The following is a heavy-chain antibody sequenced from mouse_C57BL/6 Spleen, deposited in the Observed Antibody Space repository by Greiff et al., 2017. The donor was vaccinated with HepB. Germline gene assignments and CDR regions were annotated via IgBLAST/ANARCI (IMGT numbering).Heavy chain of an antibody. CDR1: GYTFTSYW. Sequence: VKLQQPGAELVKPGASVKVSCKASGYTFTSYWMHWVKQRPGQGLEWIGRIHPSDSDTNYNQKFKGKATLTVDKSSSTAYMQLSSLTSEDSAVYYGAINDDYDGGFAYWGQGTLVTVSA. CDR3: AINDDYDGGFAY. D-gene: IGHD2-4*01. CDR2: IHPSDSDT. J-gene: IGHJ3*01. V-gene: IGHV1-74*01.